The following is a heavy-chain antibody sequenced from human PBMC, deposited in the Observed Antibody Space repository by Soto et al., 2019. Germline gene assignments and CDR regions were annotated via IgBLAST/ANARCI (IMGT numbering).Heavy chain of an antibody. CDR3: ARGGGYDY. D-gene: IGHD3-22*01. Sequence: QVQLQESGPGLVKPSQTLSLTCIVSDVSISSGDDYWSWIRQPPGKGLEWIGYIYSSGSTYSNPSLRSRVTLSADTSKNQFSLKLTSVTAADTAVYYCARGGGYDYWGQGALVTFSS. CDR1: DVSISSGDDY. CDR2: IYSSGST. V-gene: IGHV4-30-4*01. J-gene: IGHJ4*02.